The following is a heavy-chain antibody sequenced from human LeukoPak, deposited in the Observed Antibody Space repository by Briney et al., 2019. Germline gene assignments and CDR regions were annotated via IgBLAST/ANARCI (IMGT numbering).Heavy chain of an antibody. CDR3: ARGIPPGDAFDI. Sequence: ASVKVSCKASGGTFSSYAISWVRQAPGQGLEWMGWISAYNGNTNYAQKLQGRVTMTTDTSTSTAYMELRSLRSDDTAVYYCARGIPPGDAFDIWGQGTMVTVSS. CDR1: GGTFSSYA. D-gene: IGHD2-2*02. CDR2: ISAYNGNT. V-gene: IGHV1-18*01. J-gene: IGHJ3*02.